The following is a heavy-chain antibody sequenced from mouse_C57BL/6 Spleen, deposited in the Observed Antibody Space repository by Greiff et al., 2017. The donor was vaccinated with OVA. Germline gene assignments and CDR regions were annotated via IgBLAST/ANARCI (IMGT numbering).Heavy chain of an antibody. J-gene: IGHJ2*01. CDR1: GYAFSSYW. Sequence: VKLMESGAELVKPGASVKISCKASGYAFSSYWMNWVKQRPGKGLEWIGQIYPGDGDTNYNGKFKGKATLTADKSSSTAYMQLSSLTSEDSAVYFCARTHYGSSPYYFDYWGQGTTLTVSS. CDR3: ARTHYGSSPYYFDY. CDR2: IYPGDGDT. V-gene: IGHV1-80*01. D-gene: IGHD1-1*01.